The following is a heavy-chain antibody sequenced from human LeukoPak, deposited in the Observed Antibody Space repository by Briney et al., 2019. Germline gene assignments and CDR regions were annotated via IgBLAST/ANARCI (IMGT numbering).Heavy chain of an antibody. V-gene: IGHV4-59*08. CDR2: IHYTGRT. CDR3: ARRVIESAVISERNWFDP. Sequence: SETLSLTCTVSGDSISSYFWSWIRQPPGKGLEWIGSIHYTGRTNYNPSLKSRVTISVDTTANQFSLKLSSVTAADTAVYYCARRVIESAVISERNWFDPWGQGTLVTVSS. CDR1: GDSISSYF. D-gene: IGHD3-3*02. J-gene: IGHJ5*02.